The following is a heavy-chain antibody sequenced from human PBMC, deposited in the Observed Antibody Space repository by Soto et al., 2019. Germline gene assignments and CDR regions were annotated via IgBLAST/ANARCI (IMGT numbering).Heavy chain of an antibody. V-gene: IGHV3-30-3*01. CDR1: GFTFSSYA. CDR2: ISYDGSNK. CDR3: GKDGSSGYYHGGYCDY. D-gene: IGHD3-22*01. Sequence: QVQLVESGGGVVQPGTSLRLSCAASGFTFSSYAMHWVRQAPGKGLEWVAVISYDGSNKYQADSVKGRFTISRDNSKNTLYLQMNSLRAEDTAVYYCGKDGSSGYYHGGYCDYWGQGTLVTVSS. J-gene: IGHJ4*02.